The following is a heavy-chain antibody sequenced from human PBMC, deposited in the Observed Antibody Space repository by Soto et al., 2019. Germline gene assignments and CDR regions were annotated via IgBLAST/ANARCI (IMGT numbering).Heavy chain of an antibody. D-gene: IGHD2-15*01. V-gene: IGHV5-51*01. CDR1: GYSFTSYW. Sequence: GESLKISCKGSGYSFTSYWIGWVRQMPGKGLEWMGIIYPGDSDTRYSPSFRGQVTISADNSKNTLYLQMNSLRAEDTAVYYCAKRGYDSPDAFDIWGQGTKVTVSS. CDR2: IYPGDSDT. J-gene: IGHJ3*02. CDR3: AKRGYDSPDAFDI.